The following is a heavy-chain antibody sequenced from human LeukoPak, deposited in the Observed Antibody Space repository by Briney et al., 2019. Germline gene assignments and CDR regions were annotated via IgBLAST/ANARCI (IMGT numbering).Heavy chain of an antibody. Sequence: GGSLRLSCVGSGFTFSSYSMNWVRQAPGKGLEWVSSITGSGTNMFYADSVRGRFTISRDNAKNSLYLQMNSLRAEDTAVYYCARDLSGSGSYLDYWGQGTLVTVSS. J-gene: IGHJ4*02. CDR1: GFTFSSYS. CDR3: ARDLSGSGSYLDY. V-gene: IGHV3-21*04. D-gene: IGHD3-10*01. CDR2: ITGSGTNM.